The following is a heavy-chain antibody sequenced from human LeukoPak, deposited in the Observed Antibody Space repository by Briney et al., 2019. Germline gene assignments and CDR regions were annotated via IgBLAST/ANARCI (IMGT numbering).Heavy chain of an antibody. D-gene: IGHD4-23*01. CDR2: INPGDSDS. V-gene: IGHV5-51*01. CDR3: ARRVVNNRNWYFDL. J-gene: IGHJ2*01. Sequence: GESLKISCKGPGYSFTRKWIGWVRQMPGKGLEWMAIINPGDSDSRYSPSIQGQVTISADKSINTAYLQWSSLKASDTAMYYCARRVVNNRNWYFDLWGRGTLVTVSS. CDR1: GYSFTRKW.